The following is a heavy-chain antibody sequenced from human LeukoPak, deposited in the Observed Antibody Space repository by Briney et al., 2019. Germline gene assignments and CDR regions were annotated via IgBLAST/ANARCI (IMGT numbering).Heavy chain of an antibody. D-gene: IGHD2-15*01. CDR2: IYYSGST. V-gene: IGHV4-59*08. Sequence: SETLSLTCSVSGGSISSYYWSWVRQPPGKGLECIGYIYYSGSTNYNPSLKSRVTISVDTSKNHFSLNLSSVTAADTAVYYCARRVRAYCSGGSCYDDWYFDLWGRGTLVTVSS. J-gene: IGHJ2*01. CDR3: ARRVRAYCSGGSCYDDWYFDL. CDR1: GGSISSYY.